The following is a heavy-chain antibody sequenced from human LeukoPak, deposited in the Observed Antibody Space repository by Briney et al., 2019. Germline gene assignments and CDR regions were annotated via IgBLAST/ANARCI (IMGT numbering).Heavy chain of an antibody. D-gene: IGHD2-2*01. CDR1: GFTFSSYA. CDR3: ARGSVVPAATAEYFQH. Sequence: GGSLRLSCAASGFTFSSYAMSWVRQAPGKGLEWVSSISSSSSYIYYADSVKGRFTISRDNAKNSLYLQMNSLRAEDTAVYYCARGSVVPAATAEYFQHWGQGTLVTVSS. J-gene: IGHJ1*01. CDR2: ISSSSSYI. V-gene: IGHV3-21*01.